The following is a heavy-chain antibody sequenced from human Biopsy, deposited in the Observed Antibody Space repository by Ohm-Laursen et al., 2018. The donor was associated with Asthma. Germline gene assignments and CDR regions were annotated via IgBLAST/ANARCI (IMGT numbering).Heavy chain of an antibody. D-gene: IGHD1-20*01. V-gene: IGHV4-34*01. CDR2: IDQSGYT. CDR1: GFTYSGYT. Sequence: LRLSCAASGFTYSGYTMNWVRQAPGKGLEWIGDIDQSGYTNYNPSLKSRVTISADTSKNQFHLNLSSVTAADTAVYFCARAAITGIRGWFDPWGQGTQVTVSS. CDR3: ARAAITGIRGWFDP. J-gene: IGHJ5*02.